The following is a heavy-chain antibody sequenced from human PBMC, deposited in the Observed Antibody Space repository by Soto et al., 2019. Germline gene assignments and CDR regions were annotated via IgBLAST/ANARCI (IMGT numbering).Heavy chain of an antibody. J-gene: IGHJ4*02. CDR2: INHSGST. CDR3: AVRGDYYDSSGYYSIPDY. CDR1: GGAFSGYY. V-gene: IGHV4-34*01. Sequence: QVQLQQWGAGLLKPSETLSLTCAVYGGAFSGYYWSWIRQPPGKGLEWIGEINHSGSTNHNPSLKSRGTISVDTSKKQFSLKLSSVTAADTAVYYCAVRGDYYDSSGYYSIPDYWGQGTLVTVSS. D-gene: IGHD3-22*01.